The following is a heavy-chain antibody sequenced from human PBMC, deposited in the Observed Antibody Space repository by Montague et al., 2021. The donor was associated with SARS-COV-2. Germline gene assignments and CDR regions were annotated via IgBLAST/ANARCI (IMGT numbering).Heavy chain of an antibody. CDR2: IYHNGKT. CDR1: GDSITNTRYF. J-gene: IGHJ4*02. CDR3: AVGLNYFFDY. D-gene: IGHD1-26*01. V-gene: IGHV4-39*01. Sequence: SETLSLTCTVSGDSITNTRYFWGWIRQPPGKALDWIGSIYHNGKTYYNPSLERRALLSIDTSKNQFSLRLSSVIASVTAVYYCAVGLNYFFDYWGQGFLVSVSS.